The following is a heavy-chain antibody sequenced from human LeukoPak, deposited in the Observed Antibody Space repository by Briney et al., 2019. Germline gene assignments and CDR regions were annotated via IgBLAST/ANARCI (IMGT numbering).Heavy chain of an antibody. CDR1: GFTFSSYA. D-gene: IGHD6-19*01. Sequence: GRSLRLSCAASGFTFSSYAMHWVRQAPGKGLEWVAVISYDGSNKYYADSVKGRFTISRDNSKNTLYLQMNSLRAEDTAVYYCASETLAVAGPGAFDIWGQGTLVTVPS. CDR2: ISYDGSNK. V-gene: IGHV3-30-3*01. J-gene: IGHJ1*01. CDR3: ASETLAVAGPGAFDI.